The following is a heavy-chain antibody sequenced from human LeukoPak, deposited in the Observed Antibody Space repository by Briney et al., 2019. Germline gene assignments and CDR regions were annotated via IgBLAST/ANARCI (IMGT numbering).Heavy chain of an antibody. CDR3: AELGITMIGGV. D-gene: IGHD3-10*02. CDR2: ISSSGSTI. J-gene: IGHJ6*04. V-gene: IGHV3-48*03. CDR1: GFTFSSYE. Sequence: WGSLRLSCAASGFTFSSYEMNWVRQVPGKGLEWVSYISSSGSTIYYADSVKGRFTISRDNAKNSLYLQMNSLRAEDTAVYYCAELGITMIGGVWGKGTTVTISS.